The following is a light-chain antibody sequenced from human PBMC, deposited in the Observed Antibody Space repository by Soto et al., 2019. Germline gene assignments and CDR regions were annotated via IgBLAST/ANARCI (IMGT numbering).Light chain of an antibody. CDR3: QEDYSTPYT. V-gene: IGKV4-1*01. CDR1: QSVLYSSNNKNY. CDR2: WAS. J-gene: IGKJ2*01. Sequence: DIVMTQSPDSLAVSLGERATINCKSSQSVLYSSNNKNYLVWYQQKPGQPPKLLIYWASTRESGVPDRFSGRGSGTDFTLTISSPQAEDVAVYYCQEDYSTPYTFGQGTKLEIK.